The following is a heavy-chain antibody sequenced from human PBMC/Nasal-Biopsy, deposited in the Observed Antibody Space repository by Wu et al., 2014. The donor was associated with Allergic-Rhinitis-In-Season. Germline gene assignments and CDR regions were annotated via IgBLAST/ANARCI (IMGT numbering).Heavy chain of an antibody. CDR1: GSINSVGHY. Sequence: TLSLTCTVSGSINSVGHYWSWIRQHPVKGLEWIGYIYFSGATSYNPSLKSRVTISVDTSKRQFSLNLTSVTAADTAVYYCARVTVWVGESKDQYYIMDVWGQGTTVVVSS. CDR2: IYFSGAT. D-gene: IGHD3-10*01. V-gene: IGHV4-31*03. J-gene: IGHJ6*02. CDR3: ARVTVWVGESKDQYYIMDV.